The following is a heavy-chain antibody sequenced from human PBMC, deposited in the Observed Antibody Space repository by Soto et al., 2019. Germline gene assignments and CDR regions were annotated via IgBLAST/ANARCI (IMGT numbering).Heavy chain of an antibody. V-gene: IGHV3-23*01. CDR1: GFTVNQFA. Sequence: PGGSLRLSCVASGFTVNQFAMSWVRQAPGKGLEWVSAISGDASLTYYADSVKGRFTISKDNSKNTVYLQMNSLRAEDTALYYCAKDRINGDFDRFVYWGLGTLVTVSS. CDR3: AKDRINGDFDRFVY. D-gene: IGHD4-17*01. J-gene: IGHJ4*02. CDR2: ISGDASLT.